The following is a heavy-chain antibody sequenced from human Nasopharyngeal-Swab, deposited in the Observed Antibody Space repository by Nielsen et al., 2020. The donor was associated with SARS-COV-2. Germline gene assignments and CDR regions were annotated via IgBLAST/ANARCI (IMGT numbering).Heavy chain of an antibody. D-gene: IGHD6-19*01. CDR2: INHSGST. J-gene: IGHJ4*02. V-gene: IGHV4-34*01. CDR1: GGSFSGYY. CDR3: ARVRPMIYSSVSNFDY. Sequence: SESLSLTCGGDGGSFSGYYGSWIRQPPGKGLEWIGEINHSGSTNYNPSLKSRVTISVDTSKNQFSLKRSSVTAADTAVYYCARVRPMIYSSVSNFDYWGQGTLVTVSS.